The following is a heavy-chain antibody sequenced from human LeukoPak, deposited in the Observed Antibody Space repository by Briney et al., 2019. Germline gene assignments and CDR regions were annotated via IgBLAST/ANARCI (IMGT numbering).Heavy chain of an antibody. J-gene: IGHJ4*02. CDR2: VSGSGDRT. D-gene: IGHD2-15*01. CDR1: GFTFSSYA. CDR3: ARQLRYCSEGSCYFDY. Sequence: GGSLRLSCAASGFTFSSYAMSWVRQAPGKGLEWVSVVSGSGDRTYYADSVKGRLTISRDNSKNTLHLQMNSLRAEDTAVYHCARQLRYCSEGSCYFDYWGQGTLVTVSS. V-gene: IGHV3-23*01.